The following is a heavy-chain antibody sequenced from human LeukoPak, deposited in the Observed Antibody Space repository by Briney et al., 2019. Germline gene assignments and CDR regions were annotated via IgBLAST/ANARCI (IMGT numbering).Heavy chain of an antibody. CDR3: ARVGSYGDYGSFYFDY. CDR2: ISSSSSTI. D-gene: IGHD4-17*01. J-gene: IGHJ4*02. V-gene: IGHV3-48*04. Sequence: GGSLRLSCAASGFTFSSYSMNWVRQAPGKGLEWASYISSSSSTIYYADSVKGRFTISRDNAKNSLYLQMNSLRAEDTAVYYCARVGSYGDYGSFYFDYRGQGTLVTVSS. CDR1: GFTFSSYS.